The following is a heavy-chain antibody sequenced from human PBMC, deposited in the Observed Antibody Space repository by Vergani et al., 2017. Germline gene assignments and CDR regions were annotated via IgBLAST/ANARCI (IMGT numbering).Heavy chain of an antibody. V-gene: IGHV2-70*04. CDR1: GFSVSTSGMR. D-gene: IGHD1-26*01. J-gene: IGHJ4*02. CDR3: TLFYLSGGSSAIY. Sequence: QVTLKESGPALVKPTQTLTLTCTFSGFSVSTSGMRASWIRQPPGKALEWLARIEWDDDEFYTTSLKTRLKIAKDTSQNQVVFTMTDVDPVHTATYYCTLFYLSGGSSAIYWVQGILVTVSS. CDR2: IEWDDDE.